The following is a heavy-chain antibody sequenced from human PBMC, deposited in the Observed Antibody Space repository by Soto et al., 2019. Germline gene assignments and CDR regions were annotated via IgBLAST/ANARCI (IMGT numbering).Heavy chain of an antibody. CDR2: INHSGST. D-gene: IGHD6-6*01. J-gene: IGHJ4*02. CDR1: GGSFSGYY. CDR3: ARESSSSGVDY. Sequence: SETLSLTCAVYGGSFSGYYWSWIRQPPGKGLEWIGEINHSGSTNYNPSLKSRVTISVDTSKNQFSLKLSSVTAADTAVYYCARESSSSGVDYWGQGTLVTVSS. V-gene: IGHV4-34*01.